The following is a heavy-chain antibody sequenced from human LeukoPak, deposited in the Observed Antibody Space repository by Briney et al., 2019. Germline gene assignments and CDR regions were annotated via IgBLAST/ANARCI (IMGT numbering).Heavy chain of an antibody. D-gene: IGHD6-13*01. CDR3: ARDAGYSSSWYAFDI. Sequence: ASVKVSCKASGGTFSSYAISWVRQAPGQGLEWMGGIVPIFGTANYAQKFQGRVTITADESTSTAYMELISLRSEDTAVYYCARDAGYSSSWYAFDIWGQGTMVTVSS. CDR1: GGTFSSYA. CDR2: IVPIFGTA. J-gene: IGHJ3*02. V-gene: IGHV1-69*13.